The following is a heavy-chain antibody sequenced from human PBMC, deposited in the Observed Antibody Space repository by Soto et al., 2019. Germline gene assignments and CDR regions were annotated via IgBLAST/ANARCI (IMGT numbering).Heavy chain of an antibody. J-gene: IGHJ4*02. CDR2: ISAYNGNT. V-gene: IGHV1-18*04. Sequence: GASVKVSCKASGYTFTSYYMHWVRQAPGQGLEWMGWISAYNGNTKYAQKLQGRVTMTTDTSTSTAYMELSSLRSDDTAVYYCARDVAAADYWGQGTLVTVSS. CDR3: ARDVAAADY. CDR1: GYTFTSYY. D-gene: IGHD6-13*01.